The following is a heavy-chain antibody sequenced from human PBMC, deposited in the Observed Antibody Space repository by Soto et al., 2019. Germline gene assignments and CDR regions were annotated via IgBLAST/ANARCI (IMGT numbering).Heavy chain of an antibody. Sequence: ASVKVSCKASGYTFTSYYMDWVRQAPGQGLEWMGIISPSGGSTSDAQKFQGRVTKTRDTSTSTVYMELSSLRSEDTAVYYWARGALGDSSGYGYYYYGMDVWGQGTTVTVSS. CDR2: ISPSGGST. V-gene: IGHV1-46*01. CDR3: ARGALGDSSGYGYYYYGMDV. J-gene: IGHJ6*02. D-gene: IGHD3-22*01. CDR1: GYTFTSYY.